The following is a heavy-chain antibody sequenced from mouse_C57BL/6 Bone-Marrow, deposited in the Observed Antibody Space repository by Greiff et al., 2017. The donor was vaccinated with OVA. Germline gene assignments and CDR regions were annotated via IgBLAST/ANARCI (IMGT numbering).Heavy chain of an antibody. J-gene: IGHJ1*03. CDR1: GYTFTDYE. CDR2: IDPETGGT. V-gene: IGHV1-15*01. Sequence: QVQLKESGAELVRPGASVTLSCKASGYTFTDYEMHWVKQTPVHGLEWIGAIDPETGGTAYNQKFKGKAILTADKSSSTAYMELRSLTSEDSAVYYCTSSNWGYFDVWGTGTTVTVSS. CDR3: TSSNWGYFDV. D-gene: IGHD2-5*01.